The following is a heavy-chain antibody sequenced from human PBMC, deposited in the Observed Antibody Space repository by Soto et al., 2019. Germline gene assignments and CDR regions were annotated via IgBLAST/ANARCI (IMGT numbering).Heavy chain of an antibody. CDR3: ARSIVVVTALDY. Sequence: QVQLVQSGAEEKKPGASVKVSCKASGYTFTSYAMHWVRQAPGQRLEWMGWINAGNGNTKYSQKFQGRVTIPRDTAASTAYMELASLRTEDTAVYYCARSIVVVTALDYWVQGTLVTVSS. D-gene: IGHD2-21*02. V-gene: IGHV1-3*05. J-gene: IGHJ4*02. CDR1: GYTFTSYA. CDR2: INAGNGNT.